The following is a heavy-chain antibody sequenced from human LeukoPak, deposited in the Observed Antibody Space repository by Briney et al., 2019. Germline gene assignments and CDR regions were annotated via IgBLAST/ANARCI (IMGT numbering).Heavy chain of an antibody. CDR1: GYTFTSYD. Sequence: GASVKVSCKASGYTFTSYDINWVRQATGQGLEWMGWMNPNSGNTGYAQKFQGRVTMTRNTSISTAYMELSSLRSEDTAVYYCARELVGRITIDYWGQGTLVTVSS. J-gene: IGHJ4*02. D-gene: IGHD2-2*01. V-gene: IGHV1-8*01. CDR2: MNPNSGNT. CDR3: ARELVGRITIDY.